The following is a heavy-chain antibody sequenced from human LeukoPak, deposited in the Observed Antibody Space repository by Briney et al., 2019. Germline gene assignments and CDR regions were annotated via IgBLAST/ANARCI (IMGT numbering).Heavy chain of an antibody. CDR1: GGTFSSYA. V-gene: IGHV1-69*04. CDR2: IIPILGIA. Sequence: ASVKVSCKASGGTFSSYAISWVRQAPGQGLEWMGRIIPILGIADYAQKFQGRVTITADKSTSTAYMELSSLRSEDTAVYYCARGSGYYDSSGLYWGQGTLVTVSS. D-gene: IGHD3-22*01. CDR3: ARGSGYYDSSGLY. J-gene: IGHJ4*02.